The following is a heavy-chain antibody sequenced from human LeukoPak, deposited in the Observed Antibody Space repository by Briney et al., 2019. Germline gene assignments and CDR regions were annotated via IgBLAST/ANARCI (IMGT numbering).Heavy chain of an antibody. CDR3: ARESDAYGMDV. V-gene: IGHV3-21*01. Sequence: GGSLRLSCAASGFTFSSYSMNWVRQAPGKGLEWVSSISSSSSYIYYADSVKGRFTISRDNAKNSLYLQMNSLRAEDTAVYYCARESDAYGMDVWGQGTRSPSP. CDR2: ISSSSSYI. J-gene: IGHJ6*02. CDR1: GFTFSSYS.